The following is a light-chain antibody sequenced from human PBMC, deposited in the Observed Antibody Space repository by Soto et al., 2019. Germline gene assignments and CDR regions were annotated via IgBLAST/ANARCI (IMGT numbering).Light chain of an antibody. CDR2: EVS. CDR1: SSDVGGYNY. CDR3: NSYTSTSARV. J-gene: IGLJ3*02. V-gene: IGLV2-14*01. Sequence: QSALTQPASVSGSPGQSITISCTGTSSDVGGYNYVSWYQQHPDKAPKVIIYEVSNRPSGVSNRFSGSKSGNTASLTISGLQAEDEADYYCNSYTSTSARVFGGGTKLTVL.